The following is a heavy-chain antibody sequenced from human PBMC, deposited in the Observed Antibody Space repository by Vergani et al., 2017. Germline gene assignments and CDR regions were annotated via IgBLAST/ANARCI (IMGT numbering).Heavy chain of an antibody. D-gene: IGHD4-23*01. V-gene: IGHV3-66*02. Sequence: EVQLVESGGGLVKPGGSLRLSCAASGFTVSSNYMSWVRQAPGKGLEWVSVIYIGGSTYYADSVKGRFTISRDNSKNTLYLQINSLRAEDMAVYYCAREPATVVTPYFDYWGQGTLVTVSS. CDR1: GFTVSSNY. CDR3: AREPATVVTPYFDY. J-gene: IGHJ4*02. CDR2: IYIGGST.